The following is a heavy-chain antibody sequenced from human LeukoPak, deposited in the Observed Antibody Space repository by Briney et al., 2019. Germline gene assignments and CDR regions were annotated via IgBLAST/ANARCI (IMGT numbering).Heavy chain of an antibody. Sequence: SETLSLTCTVSGGSISSYYWNWIRQPAGKGLEWIGRFDTSGNTNYNPSLKSRVTMSVDTSKNQLSLKLTSVTAADTAVYYCARGQWLDYWGQGTLVTVSS. CDR1: GGSISSYY. D-gene: IGHD6-19*01. J-gene: IGHJ4*02. CDR2: FDTSGNT. V-gene: IGHV4-4*07. CDR3: ARGQWLDY.